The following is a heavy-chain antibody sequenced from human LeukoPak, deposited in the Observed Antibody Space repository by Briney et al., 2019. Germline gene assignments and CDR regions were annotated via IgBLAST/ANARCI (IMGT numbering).Heavy chain of an antibody. Sequence: GGSLRLSCAASEFDFSTHAMTWVRQAPGKGLEWVSAISISGTKTYYADSVKGRFTISRDNSKNTLYLQMNSLRAEDTAIYYCARGGRSGNSNAFDIWGQGTMVTVSS. CDR3: ARGGRSGNSNAFDI. D-gene: IGHD4-23*01. V-gene: IGHV3-23*01. CDR2: ISISGTKT. J-gene: IGHJ3*02. CDR1: EFDFSTHA.